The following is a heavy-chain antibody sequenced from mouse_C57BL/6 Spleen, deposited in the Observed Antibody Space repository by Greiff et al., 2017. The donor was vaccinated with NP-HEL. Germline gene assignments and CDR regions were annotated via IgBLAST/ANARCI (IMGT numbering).Heavy chain of an antibody. CDR1: GYTFTSYW. Sequence: VQLQQPGAELVRPGSSVKLSCKASGYTFTSYWMDWVKQRPGQGLEWIGNIYPSDSETHYNQKFKDKATLTVDKSSSTAYMQISSLTSEDSAVYYCARGYDYGGGYAMDYWGQGTSVTVSS. J-gene: IGHJ4*01. V-gene: IGHV1-61*01. CDR3: ARGYDYGGGYAMDY. CDR2: IYPSDSET. D-gene: IGHD2-4*01.